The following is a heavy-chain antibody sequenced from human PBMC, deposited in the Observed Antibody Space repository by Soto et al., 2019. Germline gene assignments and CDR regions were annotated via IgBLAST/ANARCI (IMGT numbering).Heavy chain of an antibody. D-gene: IGHD5-12*01. CDR2: ISPYNGNT. CDR1: GYNLTSYG. V-gene: IGHV1-18*01. Sequence: ASVKVSCKASGYNLTSYGISWVRQAPGQGLEWLGWISPYNGNTNYVQKFQGRVTVTTDTSTSTAYMDLRSLRSDDTAVYYCAREWEYSGFDDDYYHYGMDVWGQGTTVTVSS. J-gene: IGHJ6*02. CDR3: AREWEYSGFDDDYYHYGMDV.